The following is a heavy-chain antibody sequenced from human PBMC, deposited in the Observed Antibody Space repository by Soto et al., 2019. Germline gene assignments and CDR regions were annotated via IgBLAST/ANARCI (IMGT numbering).Heavy chain of an antibody. D-gene: IGHD5-18*01. CDR1: GGSISSSSYY. Sequence: PSETLSLTCTVSGGSISSSSYYWGWIRQPPGKGLEWIGSIYYSGSTYYNPSLKSRVTISVDTSKNQFSLKLSSVTAADTAVYYCASTRWLPAFNYGMDVWGQGTTVTVS. CDR3: ASTRWLPAFNYGMDV. V-gene: IGHV4-39*01. J-gene: IGHJ6*02. CDR2: IYYSGST.